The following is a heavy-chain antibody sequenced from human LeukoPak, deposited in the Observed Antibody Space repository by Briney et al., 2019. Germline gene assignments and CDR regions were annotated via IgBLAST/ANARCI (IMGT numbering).Heavy chain of an antibody. CDR3: AKYRTTHAPPRNFDY. J-gene: IGHJ4*02. CDR2: IGSDGGGI. V-gene: IGHV3-23*01. CDR1: GFIFSNFA. D-gene: IGHD1-14*01. Sequence: GGSLRLSCVASGFIFSNFAMIWVRQAPGKGLEWVSVIGSDGGGIQYTDSVRGRFTVSRDNSKRTLYLQMSSLRADDTAVYYCAKYRTTHAPPRNFDYWGQGTLVTVSS.